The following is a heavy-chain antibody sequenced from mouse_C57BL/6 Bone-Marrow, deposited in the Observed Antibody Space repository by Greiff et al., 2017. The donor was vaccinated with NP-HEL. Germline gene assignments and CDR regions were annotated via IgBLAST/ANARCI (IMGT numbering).Heavy chain of an antibody. D-gene: IGHD2-4*01. Sequence: EVKLEESGGGLVQPGESLKLSCESNEYEFPSHDMSWVRKTPEKRLELVAAINSDGGSTYYPDTMEKRFIISRDNTKKTLSLQMSSLRAEDTALYYCARHYDYDGGDYWGKGTTLTVSS. CDR3: ARHYDYDGGDY. V-gene: IGHV5-2*03. J-gene: IGHJ2*01. CDR2: INSDGGST. CDR1: EYEFPSHD.